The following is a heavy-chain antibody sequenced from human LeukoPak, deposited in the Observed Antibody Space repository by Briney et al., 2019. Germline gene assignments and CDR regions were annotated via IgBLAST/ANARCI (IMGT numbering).Heavy chain of an antibody. V-gene: IGHV3-30-3*01. CDR3: ARDRPNGDYSFDY. CDR2: ISSDGSNK. D-gene: IGHD4-17*01. J-gene: IGHJ4*02. CDR1: GFTFSSYA. Sequence: AGGSLRLSCAASGFTFSSYAMHWVRQAPGKGLEWVAVISSDGSNKYYADSAKGRFTISRDNSKNTLYLQMNSLRAEDTAVYYCARDRPNGDYSFDYWGQGTLVTVSS.